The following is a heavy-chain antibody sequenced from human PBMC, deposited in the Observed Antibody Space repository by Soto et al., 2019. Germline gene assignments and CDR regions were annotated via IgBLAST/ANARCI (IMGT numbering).Heavy chain of an antibody. CDR3: ATLPRTIERTPATIWSFDS. D-gene: IGHD2-2*01. CDR1: GYSLSDLS. Sequence: ASVKVSCKVSGYSLSDLSIHWVRQAPGKGLEWMGGLDAEDGETIYAQKLQGRGTMTEDTSTDTAYMELSSLTSEDTAMYYCATLPRTIERTPATIWSFDSWGQGTLVTVSS. CDR2: LDAEDGET. J-gene: IGHJ4*02. V-gene: IGHV1-24*01.